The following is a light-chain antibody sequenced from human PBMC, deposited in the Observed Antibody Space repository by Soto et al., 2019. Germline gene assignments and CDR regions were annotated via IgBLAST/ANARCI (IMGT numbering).Light chain of an antibody. J-gene: IGKJ5*01. CDR3: QHYHGWPIT. CDR2: GAS. Sequence: EIVMTQSPGTLSVSPGERATLSCRASQSVGNNLAWFQQKLGQAPRLLIYGASTRATGIPARFSGSGSGTEFTLTISSLQSEDFAVYYCQHYHGWPITFGQGTRLEIK. V-gene: IGKV3-15*01. CDR1: QSVGNN.